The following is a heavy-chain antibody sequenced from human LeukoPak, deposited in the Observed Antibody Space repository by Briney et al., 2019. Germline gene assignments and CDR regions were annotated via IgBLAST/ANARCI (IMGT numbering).Heavy chain of an antibody. D-gene: IGHD3-9*01. CDR2: INHSGST. V-gene: IGHV4-34*01. Sequence: SETLSLTCTVSGGSISSYYWSWIRQPPGKGLEWIGEINHSGSTNYNPSLKSRATILIDTSKNQFSLNLRSVTAADTAVYYCARVLTITGAFDIWGQGAMVTVSS. CDR1: GGSISSYY. J-gene: IGHJ3*02. CDR3: ARVLTITGAFDI.